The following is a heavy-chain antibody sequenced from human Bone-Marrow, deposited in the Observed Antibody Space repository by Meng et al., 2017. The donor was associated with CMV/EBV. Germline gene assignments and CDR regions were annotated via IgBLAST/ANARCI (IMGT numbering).Heavy chain of an antibody. Sequence: GGSISSDNWWSWVRQPPEKGLEWIGAISHTGTTNYNPSLKSRVSISIDKSKNQFSLRLTSVTAADTAIYYCARGGAAAGVAYNWFDRWGQGTLVTVSS. CDR3: ARGGAAAGVAYNWFDR. V-gene: IGHV4-4*02. J-gene: IGHJ5*02. CDR2: ISHTGTT. D-gene: IGHD6-13*01. CDR1: GGSISSDNW.